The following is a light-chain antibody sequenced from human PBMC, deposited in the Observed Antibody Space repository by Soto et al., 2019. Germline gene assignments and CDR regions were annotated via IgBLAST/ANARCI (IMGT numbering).Light chain of an antibody. CDR3: QQYGSSPPYT. CDR2: EAS. J-gene: IGKJ2*01. V-gene: IGKV1-5*03. CDR1: QSISSW. Sequence: DIQMTQSPSTLSASVGDRVTITCRASQSISSWLAWYQQKPGKAPKLLIYEASSLESGVPSRFSGSRSGTEFTLTISSLQPEDFAVYYCQQYGSSPPYTFGQGTKLEI.